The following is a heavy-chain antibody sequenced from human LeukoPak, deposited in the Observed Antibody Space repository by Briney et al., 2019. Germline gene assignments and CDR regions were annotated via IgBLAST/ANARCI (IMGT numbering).Heavy chain of an antibody. D-gene: IGHD3-3*01. CDR1: GDSVSSNSAA. CDR2: TYYRSKWNN. V-gene: IGHV6-1*01. J-gene: IGHJ4*02. Sequence: SQTLSITCAISGDSVSSNSAAWNWLRQSSSGGLEWLGRTYYRSKWNNEYEVSVKGRMTISPDTSENQFSLHLDSVTPEDTAVYFCARGFRKDFLSGYYVFDFWGRGTRVTVSS. CDR3: ARGFRKDFLSGYYVFDF.